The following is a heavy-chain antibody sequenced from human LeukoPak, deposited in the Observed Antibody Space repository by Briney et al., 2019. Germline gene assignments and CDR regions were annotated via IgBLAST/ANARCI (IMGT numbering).Heavy chain of an antibody. Sequence: GGSLRLSCAASGFTFSSYAMSWVRQALGKGLEWVSGISGSGGSTYYADSVKGRFTISRDNSKNTLYLQMNSLRAEDTAVYYCAKENWEYDFWSGYYKDYWGQGTLVTVSS. CDR1: GFTFSSYA. CDR3: AKENWEYDFWSGYYKDY. J-gene: IGHJ4*02. CDR2: ISGSGGST. V-gene: IGHV3-23*01. D-gene: IGHD3-3*01.